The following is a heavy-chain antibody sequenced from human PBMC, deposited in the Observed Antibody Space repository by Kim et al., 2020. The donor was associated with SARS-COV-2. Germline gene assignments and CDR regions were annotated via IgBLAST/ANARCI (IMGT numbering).Heavy chain of an antibody. CDR3: ARDAAAGT. Sequence: GSGKYYGKSVKGPFTIARDHAKKSLYLQMNSLGAEDTAVYYCARDAAAGTWGQGTLVTVSS. D-gene: IGHD6-13*01. CDR2: GSGK. J-gene: IGHJ5*02. V-gene: IGHV3-7*01.